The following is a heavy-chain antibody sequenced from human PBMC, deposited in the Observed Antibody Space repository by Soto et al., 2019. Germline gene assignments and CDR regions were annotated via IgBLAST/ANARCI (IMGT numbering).Heavy chain of an antibody. CDR2: IYNSGST. CDR3: ARVSGSYYYGMDV. Sequence: QVQLQESGPGLVKPSGPLSLTCAVSGGSISRSNWWSWVRQPPGKGLAWIGEIYNSGSTNYNPSLKRRVTISVDKSKNQFSLKLSSVTAADTDVYYCARVSGSYYYGMDVWGQGTTVTVSS. J-gene: IGHJ6*02. CDR1: GGSISRSNW. V-gene: IGHV4-4*02. D-gene: IGHD1-26*01.